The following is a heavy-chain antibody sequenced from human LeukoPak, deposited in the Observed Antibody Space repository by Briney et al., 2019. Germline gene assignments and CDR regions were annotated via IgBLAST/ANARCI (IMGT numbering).Heavy chain of an antibody. D-gene: IGHD3-22*01. CDR3: ARGYDSSGFFSD. CDR2: IDTNTGNP. J-gene: IGHJ4*02. V-gene: IGHV7-4-1*02. CDR1: GYTLSSNA. Sequence: ASVKVSCKASGYTLSSNAINWVRQAPGQGLEWMGWIDTNTGNPTYAQGLTGRFVFSLDTSVSTAYLQINSLKAEDTGEYFCARGYDSSGFFSDWGQGTLVTVSS.